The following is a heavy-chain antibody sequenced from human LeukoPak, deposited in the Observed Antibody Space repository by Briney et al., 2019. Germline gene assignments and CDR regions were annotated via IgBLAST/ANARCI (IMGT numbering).Heavy chain of an antibody. J-gene: IGHJ4*02. CDR2: IYSGGST. Sequence: GGSLRLSCAASGFTVSSNYMSWVRQAPGKGLEWVSVIYSGGSTYYADSVKGRFTISRDNSKNTLYLQMNSLRAEDTAVYCCARDGRIFGVVIPFDYWGQGTLVTVSS. D-gene: IGHD3-3*01. CDR3: ARDGRIFGVVIPFDY. V-gene: IGHV3-66*02. CDR1: GFTVSSNY.